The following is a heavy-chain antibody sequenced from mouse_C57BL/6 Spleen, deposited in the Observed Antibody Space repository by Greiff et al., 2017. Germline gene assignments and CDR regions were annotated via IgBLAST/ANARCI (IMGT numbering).Heavy chain of an antibody. V-gene: IGHV10-3*01. CDR3: VRDSAYGNYFDY. Sequence: EVMLVESGGGLVQPKGSLKLSCAASGFTFNTYAMHWVRQAPGKGLEWVARIRSKCSNYATYYADSVKDRFTISRDDSQSMLYLQMNNLKTEDTAIYYCVRDSAYGNYFDYWGQGTTLTVSS. D-gene: IGHD1-1*01. CDR2: IRSKCSNYAT. J-gene: IGHJ2*01. CDR1: GFTFNTYA.